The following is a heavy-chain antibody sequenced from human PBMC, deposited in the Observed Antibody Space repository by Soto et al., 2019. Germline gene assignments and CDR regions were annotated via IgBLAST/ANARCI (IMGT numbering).Heavy chain of an antibody. D-gene: IGHD5-12*01. J-gene: IGHJ5*02. V-gene: IGHV4-34*02. CDR2: INHRGNT. Sequence: QVNLQQWGAGLLKPSETLSLTCAVYGESFIGYYWTWIRQPPGKGLEWIGEINHRGNTNYNPSLKSRVTISIDTSKYQFSLKLTSVTAADTSVYYCARTDIVTTNWFDPWGQGTLVTVYS. CDR3: ARTDIVTTNWFDP. CDR1: GESFIGYY.